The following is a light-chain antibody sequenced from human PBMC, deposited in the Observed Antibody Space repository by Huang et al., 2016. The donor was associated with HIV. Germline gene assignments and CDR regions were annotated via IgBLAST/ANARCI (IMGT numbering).Light chain of an antibody. CDR2: DSS. V-gene: IGKV3-11*01. Sequence: EIVLTQSPATLSLSPGERATLSCRASQSVGSFLAWYQQKPGQAPRLLIYDSSNRATGIPARVSGSGSGIDFTLTISSLEPEDFAVYFCQHRGNWPPITFGQGTRLEIK. CDR3: QHRGNWPPIT. J-gene: IGKJ5*01. CDR1: QSVGSF.